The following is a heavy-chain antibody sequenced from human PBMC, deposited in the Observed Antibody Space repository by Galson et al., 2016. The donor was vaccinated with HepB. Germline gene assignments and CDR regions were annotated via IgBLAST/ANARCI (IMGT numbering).Heavy chain of an antibody. CDR1: GFTFSNYV. D-gene: IGHD3-10*01. V-gene: IGHV3-30*04. CDR3: AKDRGYYAMDV. J-gene: IGHJ6*02. Sequence: SLRLSCAASGFTFSNYVMHWVRQAPGKGLEWVAVISYDGSSKYYADSVKGRFTISRDKSKKTLFLEMNSLRPEDTAVYHCAKDRGYYAMDVWGQGTTVTVSS. CDR2: ISYDGSSK.